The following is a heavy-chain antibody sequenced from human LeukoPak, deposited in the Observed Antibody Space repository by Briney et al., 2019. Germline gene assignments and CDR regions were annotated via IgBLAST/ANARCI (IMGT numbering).Heavy chain of an antibody. CDR1: GFTFSDYY. D-gene: IGHD3-10*01. CDR2: ISSSGSTK. CDR3: AKDGDYYGSGSHSDY. Sequence: GGSLRLSCAASGFTFSDYYMSWIRQAPGKGLEWVSYISSSGSTKYYADSVKGRFTISRDNSKNTLYLQMNSLRAEDTAVYYCAKDGDYYGSGSHSDYWGQGTLVTVSS. J-gene: IGHJ4*02. V-gene: IGHV3-11*01.